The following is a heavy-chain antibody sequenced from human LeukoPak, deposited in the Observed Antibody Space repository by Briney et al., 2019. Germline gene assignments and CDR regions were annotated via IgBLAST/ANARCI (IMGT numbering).Heavy chain of an antibody. CDR2: ISSSSSTI. V-gene: IGHV3-48*01. J-gene: IGHJ4*02. CDR1: GFTFSSYS. Sequence: HPGGSLRLSCAASGFTFSSYSMNWVRQAPGKGLEWVSYISSSSSTIYYADSVKGRFTISRDNAKNSLYLQMNSLRAEDTAVYYCARDIAGTQSDYWGQGTLVTVSS. D-gene: IGHD1-20*01. CDR3: ARDIAGTQSDY.